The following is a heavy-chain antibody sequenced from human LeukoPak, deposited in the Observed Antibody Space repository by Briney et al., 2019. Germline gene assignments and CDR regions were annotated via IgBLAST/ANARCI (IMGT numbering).Heavy chain of an antibody. Sequence: PSETLSLTCAVSGGSISSGGYSWSWIRQPPGKGLEWIGYIYHSGSTYYNPSLKSRVTISVDRSKNQFSLKLSSVTAADTAVYYCARSDIVVVPAAMRGGYFDYWGQGTLVTVSS. CDR1: GGSISSGGYS. J-gene: IGHJ4*02. D-gene: IGHD2-2*01. CDR2: IYHSGST. CDR3: ARSDIVVVPAAMRGGYFDY. V-gene: IGHV4-30-2*01.